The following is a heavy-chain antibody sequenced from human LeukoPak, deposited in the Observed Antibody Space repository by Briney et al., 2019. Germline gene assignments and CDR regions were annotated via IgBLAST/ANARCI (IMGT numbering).Heavy chain of an antibody. V-gene: IGHV4-59*08. J-gene: IGHJ4*02. Sequence: PSETLSLTCTVSGGSISLYYWSWIRQPPGKGPEWIGSIDYRGSANYNPSLKSRVTISVDMSRNQFSLNLNSVTAADTAVYYCARLKDSYRWYHFDYWGQGTVVTVSS. CDR2: IDYRGSA. D-gene: IGHD5-18*01. CDR3: ARLKDSYRWYHFDY. CDR1: GGSISLYY.